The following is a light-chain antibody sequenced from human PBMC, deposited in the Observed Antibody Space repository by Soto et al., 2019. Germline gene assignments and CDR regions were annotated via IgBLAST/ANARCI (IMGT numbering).Light chain of an antibody. J-gene: IGLJ2*01. CDR3: SSYTSSSTLVV. CDR2: DVS. V-gene: IGLV2-14*03. Sequence: QSALTQPASVSGSPGQSITISCTGTSSDVGGYNYVSWYQQHPGKAPNVMIYDVSNRPSGVSNRFSGSKSGSTASLTISGLQAEDEADYYCSSYTSSSTLVVFGGGTKLTVL. CDR1: SSDVGGYNY.